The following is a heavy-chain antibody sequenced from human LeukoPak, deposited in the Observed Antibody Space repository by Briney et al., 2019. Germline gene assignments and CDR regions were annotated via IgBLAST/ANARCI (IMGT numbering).Heavy chain of an antibody. CDR1: GFTFSSYW. CDR3: ARDSEGDYGGNSPGY. V-gene: IGHV3-7*01. D-gene: IGHD4-23*01. J-gene: IGHJ4*02. Sequence: PGGSLRLSCAASGFTFSSYWMTWVRQAPGKGLEWVANIKQDGSEKNYVDSVEGRFTISRDNAKNSLYLQMNSLRAEDTAVYYCARDSEGDYGGNSPGYWGQGTLVTVSS. CDR2: IKQDGSEK.